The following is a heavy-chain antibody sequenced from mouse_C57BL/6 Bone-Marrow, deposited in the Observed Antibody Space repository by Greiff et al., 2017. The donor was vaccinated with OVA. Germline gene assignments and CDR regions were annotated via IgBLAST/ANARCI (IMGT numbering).Heavy chain of an antibody. V-gene: IGHV1-26*01. CDR3: ARGWLLPYWYFDG. J-gene: IGHJ1*03. CDR2: INPNNGGT. CDR1: GYTFTDYY. Sequence: VQLQQSGPELVKPGASVKISCKASGYTFTDYYMNWVKQSHGKSLEWIGDINPNNGGTSYNQKFKGKATLTVDKSSSTAYMERRSLTSEDSAVYYCARGWLLPYWYFDGWGTGTTVTVSS. D-gene: IGHD2-3*01.